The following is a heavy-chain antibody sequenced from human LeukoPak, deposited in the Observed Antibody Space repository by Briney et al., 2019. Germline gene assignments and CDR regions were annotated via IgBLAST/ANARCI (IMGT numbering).Heavy chain of an antibody. Sequence: GGSLRLSCAASVFIFNSYSMNWARQAPGKGLEWVSSISSSGSYKYYADSVKGRFTISRDNAKNSLYLQMNSLRAEDTAVYYCARITWGNYFDYWGQGTLVTVSS. V-gene: IGHV3-21*01. CDR2: ISSSGSYK. J-gene: IGHJ4*02. D-gene: IGHD7-27*01. CDR1: VFIFNSYS. CDR3: ARITWGNYFDY.